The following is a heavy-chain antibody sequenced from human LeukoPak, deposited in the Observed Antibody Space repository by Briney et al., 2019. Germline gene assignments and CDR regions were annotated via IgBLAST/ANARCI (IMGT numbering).Heavy chain of an antibody. J-gene: IGHJ4*02. CDR1: GFTFSSYG. V-gene: IGHV3-30*03. CDR3: DCSDIAVAGLFDY. D-gene: IGHD6-19*01. CDR2: ISYDGSNK. Sequence: GRSLRLSCAASGFTFSSYGMHWVRQAPGKGLEWVAVISYDGSNKYYADSVKGRFTISRDNSKNTLYLQMNSLRAEDTAVYYCDCSDIAVAGLFDYWGQGTLVTVSS.